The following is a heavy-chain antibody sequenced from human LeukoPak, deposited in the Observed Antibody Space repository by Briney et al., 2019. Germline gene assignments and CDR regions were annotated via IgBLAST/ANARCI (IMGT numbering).Heavy chain of an antibody. CDR2: IKEDGSAK. J-gene: IGHJ4*02. CDR3: ARDHNDGYNFY. V-gene: IGHV3-7*01. Sequence: GGSLRLSCVASGFAFSSDWMTWVRQAAGKGLEWLANIKEDGSAKYYVDSVKGRFIISRDNAKNSLYLQMNSLTVEDTAVYFCARDHNDGYNFYWGQGAVVTVSS. CDR1: GFAFSSDW. D-gene: IGHD3-22*01.